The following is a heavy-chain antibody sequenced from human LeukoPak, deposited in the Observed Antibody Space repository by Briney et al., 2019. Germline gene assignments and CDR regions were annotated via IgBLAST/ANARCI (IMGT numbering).Heavy chain of an antibody. Sequence: SQTLSLTCAISGDSFSSNGVAWNWFRQSPSRGLEWLGRTYYYTSKWSNDYAASVKIRITINPDTSKNQFSLQMNSVTPEDSPVYYCVRYKCNIGRGFDYWAQGTLVTVSS. CDR2: TYYYTSKWSN. V-gene: IGHV6-1*01. CDR1: GDSFSSNGVA. D-gene: IGHD1-1*01. J-gene: IGHJ4*02. CDR3: VRYKCNIGRGFDY.